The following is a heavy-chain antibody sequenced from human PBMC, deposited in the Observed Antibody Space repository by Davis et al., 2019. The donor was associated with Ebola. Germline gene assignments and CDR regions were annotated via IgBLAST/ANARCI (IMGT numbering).Heavy chain of an antibody. CDR1: GASFSGYY. CDR2: INHSGST. J-gene: IGHJ5*02. Sequence: MPSETLSLTCAVYGASFSGYYWSWIRQPPGKGLEWIGEINHSGSTNYNPSLKSRVTISVDTSKNQFSLKLSSVTAADTAVYYCARHNTNWFDPWGQGTLVTVSS. D-gene: IGHD1-14*01. CDR3: ARHNTNWFDP. V-gene: IGHV4-34*01.